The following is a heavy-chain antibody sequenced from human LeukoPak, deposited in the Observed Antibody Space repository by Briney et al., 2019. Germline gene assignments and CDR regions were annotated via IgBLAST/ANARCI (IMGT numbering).Heavy chain of an antibody. J-gene: IGHJ6*02. CDR2: ISWNSGSI. D-gene: IGHD2-15*01. CDR3: AKDGYLGYYYYGMDV. CDR1: GFTFDDYA. V-gene: IGHV3-9*01. Sequence: GGSLRLSCAASGFTFDDYAMHWVRQAPGKGLEWVSGISWNSGSIGYADSVKGRFTISRDNAKNSLYLQMNSLRAEDTALYCCAKDGYLGYYYYGMDVWGQGTTVTVSS.